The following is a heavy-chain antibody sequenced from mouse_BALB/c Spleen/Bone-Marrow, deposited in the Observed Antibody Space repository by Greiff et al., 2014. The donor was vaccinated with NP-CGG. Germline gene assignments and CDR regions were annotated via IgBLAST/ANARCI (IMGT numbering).Heavy chain of an antibody. CDR3: ARDKNYGSYWYFDV. CDR1: GFTFTDYY. V-gene: IGHV7-3*02. D-gene: IGHD2-1*01. Sequence: VQLKESGGGLVQPGGSLSLSCATSGFTFTDYYMSWVRQPPGKALEWLGFIRNKANGYTTEYSASVKGRFTISRDNSQSILYLQMNTLRAEDSATYYCARDKNYGSYWYFDVWGAGATVTVSS. CDR2: IRNKANGYTT. J-gene: IGHJ1*01.